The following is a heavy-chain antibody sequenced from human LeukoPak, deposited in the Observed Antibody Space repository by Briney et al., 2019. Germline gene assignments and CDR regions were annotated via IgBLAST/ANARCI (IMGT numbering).Heavy chain of an antibody. CDR1: GGTFSSYA. V-gene: IGHV1-69*05. J-gene: IGHJ5*02. CDR3: ARGRRIAAAGKIWFDP. Sequence: ASVKVSCKASGGTFSSYAISWVRQAPGQGLEWMGRIIPIFGTANYAQKFQGRVTITTDESTSTAYMELSSLRSEDTAVYYCARGRRIAAAGKIWFDPWGQGTLVTVSS. D-gene: IGHD6-13*01. CDR2: IIPIFGTA.